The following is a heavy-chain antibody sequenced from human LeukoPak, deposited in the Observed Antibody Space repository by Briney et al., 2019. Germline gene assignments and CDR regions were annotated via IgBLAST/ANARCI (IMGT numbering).Heavy chain of an antibody. Sequence: GGSLRLSCAASGFTFSSYAMSWVRQAPGKGLEWVSTIRMTGGSTYYADSVKGRFTISRDNSKNTLHLQMNSLRAEDTAVYYCAKGGGITRPYFDYWGQGTLVTVSS. V-gene: IGHV3-23*01. J-gene: IGHJ4*02. CDR3: AKGGGITRPYFDY. CDR1: GFTFSSYA. D-gene: IGHD3-16*01. CDR2: IRMTGGST.